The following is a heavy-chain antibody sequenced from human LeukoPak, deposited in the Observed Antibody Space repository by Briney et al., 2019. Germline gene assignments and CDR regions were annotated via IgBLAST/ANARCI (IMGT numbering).Heavy chain of an antibody. Sequence: GGSLRLSCAASGFTVSGNYMGWVRQAPGKGLEWVSVIYSSDNTYYIDSVKGRFTISRDNSKNTLHLQMNSLRAEDTAVYYCAGRRVLDASFDYWGQGTLVTVSS. V-gene: IGHV3-66*02. CDR1: GFTVSGNY. CDR2: IYSSDNT. D-gene: IGHD3-16*01. CDR3: AGRRVLDASFDY. J-gene: IGHJ4*02.